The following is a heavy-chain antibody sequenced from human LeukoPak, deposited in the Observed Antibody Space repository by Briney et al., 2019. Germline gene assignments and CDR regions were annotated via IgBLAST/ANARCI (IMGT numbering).Heavy chain of an antibody. D-gene: IGHD6-6*01. J-gene: IGHJ4*02. CDR1: GFTFSSYG. V-gene: IGHV3-23*01. Sequence: TGGSLRLSCAASGFTFSSYGMSWVRQAPGKGLEWVSAISGRGGSTSYADSVKGRFTISRDNTKNSLYLQMNSLRADDTAIYYCTSKLGSSSSGYWGQGTLVTVSS. CDR2: ISGRGGST. CDR3: TSKLGSSSSGY.